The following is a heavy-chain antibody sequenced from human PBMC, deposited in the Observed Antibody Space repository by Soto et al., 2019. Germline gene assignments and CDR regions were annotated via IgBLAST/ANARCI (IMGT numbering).Heavy chain of an antibody. V-gene: IGHV1-8*02. D-gene: IGHD6-19*01. CDR2: VHPETGST. J-gene: IGHJ5*02. CDR1: GYSFRSDD. Sequence: QVQLVQSGAELKKPGASVKVSCTGYGYSFRSDDITWVRQAPGQGLEWMGWVHPETGSTVYAQRFQGRVSMTSDPSRNKTYKELRDLRVAATAVYYYARVSVPADWLNPWDKGTLVSASP. CDR3: ARVSVPADWLNP.